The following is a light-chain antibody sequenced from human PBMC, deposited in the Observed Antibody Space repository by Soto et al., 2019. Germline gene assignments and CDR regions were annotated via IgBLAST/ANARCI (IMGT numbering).Light chain of an antibody. J-gene: IGKJ5*01. CDR2: EVS. CDR3: MQSIQFPRT. V-gene: IGKV2D-29*01. CDR1: ESLLQGDGKTY. Sequence: DILMAQIPLSLSVTPGQPPSISCNASESLLQGDGKTYVYWYLKKPGQPPQLMIYEVSRRFSGVPNGFSGSGSRTDFTLKISRVDAEDVGVYCCMQSIQFPRTFGQGTRLEI.